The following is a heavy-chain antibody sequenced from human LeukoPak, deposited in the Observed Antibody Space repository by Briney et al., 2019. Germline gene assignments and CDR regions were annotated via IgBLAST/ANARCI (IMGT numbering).Heavy chain of an antibody. D-gene: IGHD4-11*01. J-gene: IGHJ4*02. CDR3: ARDPGTQSYYFDY. Sequence: QPGGSLRLSCAASGFTFSSYGLHWVRQAPGKGLECVAVIWYDGSKKYYADSVKGRFTISRDDSKSTLYLQMNSLRVEDTAVYYCARDPGTQSYYFDYWGQGTLVTVSS. CDR1: GFTFSSYG. V-gene: IGHV3-33*01. CDR2: IWYDGSKK.